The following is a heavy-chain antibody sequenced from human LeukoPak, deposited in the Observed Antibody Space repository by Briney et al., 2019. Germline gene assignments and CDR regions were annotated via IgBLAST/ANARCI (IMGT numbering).Heavy chain of an antibody. J-gene: IGHJ4*02. CDR3: ARGSVLAYRY. CDR2: IYHSGST. D-gene: IGHD2-21*01. Sequence: LSLTCAGSGGSISSGGYSWSWIRQPPGKGLEWIGYIYHSGSTYYNPSLKRRVTISVARSKTQFSLKLSYVTAADTAVYYCARGSVLAYRYWGQGTLVTVSS. CDR1: GGSISSGGYS. V-gene: IGHV4-30-2*01.